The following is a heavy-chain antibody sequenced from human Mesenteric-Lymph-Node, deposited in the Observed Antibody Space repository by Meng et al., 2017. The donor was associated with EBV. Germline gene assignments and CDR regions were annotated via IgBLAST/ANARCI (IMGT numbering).Heavy chain of an antibody. CDR3: ARIPVTTLGYCSSTSCVTLRNWFDP. D-gene: IGHD2-2*01. J-gene: IGHJ5*02. V-gene: IGHV4-59*01. CDR2: IHHSGST. Sequence: QVHLRESGPGLGKPSVTLSRPCTVSGDSINNYSCSWIRQSPAKGLEWIGHIHHSGSTNYNPSLKSRVTMSVDKAKSQFSLKLTSVTAADTAVYYCARIPVTTLGYCSSTSCVTLRNWFDPWGQGALVTVSS. CDR1: GDSINNYS.